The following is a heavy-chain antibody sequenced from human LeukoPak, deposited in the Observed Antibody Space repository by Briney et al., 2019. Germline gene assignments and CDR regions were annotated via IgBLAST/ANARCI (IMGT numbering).Heavy chain of an antibody. D-gene: IGHD3-3*01. CDR2: INPNSGGT. CDR1: GYTFTGYY. J-gene: IGHJ4*02. Sequence: ASVKVSCKASGYTFTGYYMHWVRQAPGQGLEWMGWINPNSGGTNYAQKFQGWVTVTRDTSISTAYMELSRLRSDDTAVYYCARDSVGVSPYYDFWSGYYAIFDYWGQGTLVTVSS. CDR3: ARDSVGVSPYYDFWSGYYAIFDY. V-gene: IGHV1-2*04.